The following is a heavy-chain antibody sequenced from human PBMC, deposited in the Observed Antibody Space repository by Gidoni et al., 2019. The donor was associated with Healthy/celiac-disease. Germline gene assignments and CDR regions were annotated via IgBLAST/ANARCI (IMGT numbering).Heavy chain of an antibody. CDR3: ARDENQLLYAGHAGYYYYMDV. Sequence: QVQLVQSGAAVKKRGSSVKVSCKASGGTFSSYAISWVRQAPGQGLEWMGGIIPIFGTANYAQKFQGRVTITADKSTSTAYMELSSLRSEDTAVYYCARDENQLLYAGHAGYYYYMDVWGKGTTVTVSS. CDR1: GGTFSSYA. J-gene: IGHJ6*03. V-gene: IGHV1-69*06. D-gene: IGHD2-2*02. CDR2: IIPIFGTA.